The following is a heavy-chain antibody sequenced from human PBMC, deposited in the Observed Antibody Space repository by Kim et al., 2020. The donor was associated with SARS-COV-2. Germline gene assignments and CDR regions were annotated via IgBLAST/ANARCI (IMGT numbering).Heavy chain of an antibody. Sequence: GGSLRLSCAASGFTFSSYGMHWVRQAPGKGLEWVTLISYDGRNKFYADSVKGRFTISRDNSKNTLSLRMNSLRAEDTAVYYCARDGPPDILTGYYRIYYYYGMDVWGQGTTVTVSS. CDR2: ISYDGRNK. J-gene: IGHJ6*02. D-gene: IGHD3-9*01. CDR3: ARDGPPDILTGYYRIYYYYGMDV. V-gene: IGHV3-33*05. CDR1: GFTFSSYG.